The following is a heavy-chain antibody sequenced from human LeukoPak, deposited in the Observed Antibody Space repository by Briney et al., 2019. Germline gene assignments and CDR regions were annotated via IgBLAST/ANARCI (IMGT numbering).Heavy chain of an antibody. CDR1: GYTFTSYG. CDR3: ARDSRPKPERYYEYSSGWTPGY. V-gene: IGHV1-18*01. D-gene: IGHD6-19*01. CDR2: ISAYNGNT. Sequence: ASVKVSFKASGYTFTSYGISWVRQAPGQGLEWMGWISAYNGNTNYAQKLQGRVTMTTDTSTSTAYMELRSLRSDDTAVYYCARDSRPKPERYYEYSSGWTPGYWGQGTLVTVSS. J-gene: IGHJ4*02.